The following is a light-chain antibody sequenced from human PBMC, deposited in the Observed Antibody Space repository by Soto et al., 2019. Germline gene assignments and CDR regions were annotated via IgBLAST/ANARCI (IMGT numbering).Light chain of an antibody. V-gene: IGLV2-8*01. CDR2: EVS. CDR3: CSYAGSNNWV. J-gene: IGLJ3*02. CDR1: SSDVGGYNY. Sequence: QSALTQPPSASGSPGQSVTISCTGTSSDVGGYNYVSWYQQHPDKAPKLMIYEVSKRPSGVPDRFSGSKSGNTASLTVSGLQAEDEADYYCCSYAGSNNWVFGGGTQLTVL.